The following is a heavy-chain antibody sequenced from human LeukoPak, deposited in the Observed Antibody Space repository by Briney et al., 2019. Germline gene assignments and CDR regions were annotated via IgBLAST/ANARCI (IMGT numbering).Heavy chain of an antibody. J-gene: IGHJ4*02. CDR3: ARDTGWFGELLAFGY. CDR2: IYYSGST. Sequence: TSETLSLTCTVSGGSISSGDYYWSWIRQPPGKGLEWIGYIYYSGSTYCNPSLKSRVTISVDTSKNQFSLKLSSVTAADTAVYYCARDTGWFGELLAFGYWGQGALVTVSS. CDR1: GGSISSGDYY. V-gene: IGHV4-30-4*08. D-gene: IGHD3-10*01.